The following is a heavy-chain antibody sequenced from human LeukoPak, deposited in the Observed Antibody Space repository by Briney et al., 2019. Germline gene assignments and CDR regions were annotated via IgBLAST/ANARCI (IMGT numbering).Heavy chain of an antibody. Sequence: GGSLRLSCAASGFTFSSYWMSWVRQAPGKGLEWVANIKQDGSEKYYVDSVKGRFTISRDNAKNSLYLQMNSLRAEDTAVYYCARARAPAAKNRFYYYYYMDVWGKGTTVTVSS. V-gene: IGHV3-7*01. D-gene: IGHD2-2*01. J-gene: IGHJ6*03. CDR3: ARARAPAAKNRFYYYYYMDV. CDR1: GFTFSSYW. CDR2: IKQDGSEK.